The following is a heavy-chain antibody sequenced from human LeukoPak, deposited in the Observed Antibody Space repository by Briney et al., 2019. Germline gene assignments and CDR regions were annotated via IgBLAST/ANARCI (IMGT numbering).Heavy chain of an antibody. Sequence: SGTLSLTGDVSGGSIMTTNWWSWVRQPPNKGLEWIGEVHLSGATNYNPSLESRVTMSIDTSKNHLSLELTSVTAADTAMYYCTRESGAFSPFGFWGQGTLVTVSS. V-gene: IGHV4-4*02. CDR2: VHLSGAT. CDR1: GGSIMTTNW. CDR3: TRESGAFSPFGF. D-gene: IGHD1-26*01. J-gene: IGHJ4*02.